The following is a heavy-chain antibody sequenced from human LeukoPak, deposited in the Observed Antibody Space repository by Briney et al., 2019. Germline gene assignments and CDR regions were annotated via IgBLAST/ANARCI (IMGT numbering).Heavy chain of an antibody. CDR3: ARVSTFFGFDP. CDR2: MNPNSGNT. J-gene: IGHJ5*02. Sequence: GASVKVSCKASGYTFTSYDINWVRQATGQGLEWMGWMNPNSGNTGYAQKFQGRVTMTRNTSIGTAYMELSSLRSEDTAVYYCARVSTFFGFDPWGKEPLATVSS. V-gene: IGHV1-8*01. CDR1: GYTFTSYD. D-gene: IGHD3-3*01.